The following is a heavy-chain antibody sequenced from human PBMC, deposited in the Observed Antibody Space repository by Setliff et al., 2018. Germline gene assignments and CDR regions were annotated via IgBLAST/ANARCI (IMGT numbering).Heavy chain of an antibody. D-gene: IGHD3-10*01. V-gene: IGHV4-30-4*08. CDR2: IYYSGST. CDR1: GGSIRSGNYY. Sequence: PSETLSLTCAVSGGSIRSGNYYWSWVRQPPGKGLEWIGYIYYSGSTYYNPSLEGRTTISVDTSKNQFSLNLSSVTAADTAVYYCARPNGSGSPLFDPWGQGTLVTVSS. CDR3: ARPNGSGSPLFDP. J-gene: IGHJ5*02.